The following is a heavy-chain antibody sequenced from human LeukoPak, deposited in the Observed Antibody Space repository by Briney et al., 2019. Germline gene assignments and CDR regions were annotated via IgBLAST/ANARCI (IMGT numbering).Heavy chain of an antibody. J-gene: IGHJ4*02. CDR2: IRQDGDTK. Sequence: GGSLRLSCAASGFPFNAYWMTWVRQAPGKGLEWVANIRQDGDTKYYVDSVKGRFSISRDNAMNSLYLQMNSLRAEDTAIYYCARSLPYGTTWYGRSDFWGQGTLVTVSS. CDR1: GFPFNAYW. D-gene: IGHD6-13*01. V-gene: IGHV3-7*03. CDR3: ARSLPYGTTWYGRSDF.